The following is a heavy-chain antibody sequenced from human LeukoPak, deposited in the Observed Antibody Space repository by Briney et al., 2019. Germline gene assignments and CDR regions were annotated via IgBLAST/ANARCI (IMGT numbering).Heavy chain of an antibody. CDR1: GFTFDDYA. CDR3: AKDGGYSYDSGFDY. CDR2: ISWNSGSI. D-gene: IGHD5-18*01. J-gene: IGHJ4*02. Sequence: GGSLRLSCAASGFTFDDYAMHWVRQAPGKGLEWFSGISWNSGSIGYADSVKGRFTISRDNAKNSLYLQMNSLRAEDTALYYCAKDGGYSYDSGFDYWGQGTLVTVSS. V-gene: IGHV3-9*01.